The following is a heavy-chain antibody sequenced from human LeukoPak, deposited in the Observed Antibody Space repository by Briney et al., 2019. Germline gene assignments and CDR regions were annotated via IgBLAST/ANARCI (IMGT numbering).Heavy chain of an antibody. CDR3: ARHKDYYYSYMDV. Sequence: SETLSLTCTVSGGSTSSGSYYWNWIRQPAGKGLEWIGRIYTSVSTNYNPSLKSRVSISVDTSKNQFSLKLSSVTAADTAVYYCARHKDYYYSYMDVWGKGTTVTISS. J-gene: IGHJ6*03. CDR1: GGSTSSGSYY. CDR2: IYTSVST. V-gene: IGHV4-61*02.